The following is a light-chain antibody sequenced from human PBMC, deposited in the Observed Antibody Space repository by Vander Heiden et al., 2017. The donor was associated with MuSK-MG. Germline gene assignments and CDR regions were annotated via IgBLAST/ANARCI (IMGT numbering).Light chain of an antibody. CDR3: QAWDSPYVV. J-gene: IGLJ2*01. V-gene: IGLV3-1*01. Sequence: SYELTQPPSVSVSPGQTASITCSGDKLGDKYACWYQQKPGQSPVLVIYQDSKRPSGIPERFSGSNSGNTATLTISGTQTMDEAYYYCQAWDSPYVVFGGGTKLTVL. CDR2: QDS. CDR1: KLGDKY.